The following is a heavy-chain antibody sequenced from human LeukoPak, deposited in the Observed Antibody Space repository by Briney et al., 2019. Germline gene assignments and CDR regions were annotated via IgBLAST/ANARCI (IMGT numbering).Heavy chain of an antibody. CDR3: ARDLLPDDAFDI. Sequence: GGSLRLSCAASGFTFSSYSMNWVRQAPGKGLEWVSSISSGSSYIYYADSVKGRFTISRDNAKNSLYLQMNSLRAEDTAVYYCARDLLPDDAFDIWGQGTMVTVSS. CDR1: GFTFSSYS. CDR2: ISSGSSYI. V-gene: IGHV3-21*01. J-gene: IGHJ3*02.